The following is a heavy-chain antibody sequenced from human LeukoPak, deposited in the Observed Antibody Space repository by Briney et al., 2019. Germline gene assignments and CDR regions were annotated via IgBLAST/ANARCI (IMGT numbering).Heavy chain of an antibody. CDR3: ARRRYSGSSQHFDY. J-gene: IGHJ4*02. CDR1: GFTLSSYW. D-gene: IGHD1-26*01. CDR2: IKKDGSEK. Sequence: GGSLRLSCAASGFTLSSYWMSWVRQAPGKGLEWVANIKKDGSEKYYVDSVKGRFTISRDNAKNSLYLQMNSLRAEDTAVYYCARRRYSGSSQHFDYWGQGTLVTVSS. V-gene: IGHV3-7*01.